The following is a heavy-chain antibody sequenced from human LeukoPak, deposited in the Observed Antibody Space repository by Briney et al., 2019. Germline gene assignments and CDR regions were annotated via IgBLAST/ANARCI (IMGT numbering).Heavy chain of an antibody. J-gene: IGHJ4*02. CDR3: ARDLTILEPHFDY. Sequence: ASVKLSCKASGYTFTSYGISWGGRAPGQGLGGRGWICAYNGNTNYAQTLQGRVTMTTDTSTSTAYMELRSLRSDDTAVYYCARDLTILEPHFDYWGQGTLVTVSS. CDR1: GYTFTSYG. V-gene: IGHV1-18*01. D-gene: IGHD3-3*01. CDR2: ICAYNGNT.